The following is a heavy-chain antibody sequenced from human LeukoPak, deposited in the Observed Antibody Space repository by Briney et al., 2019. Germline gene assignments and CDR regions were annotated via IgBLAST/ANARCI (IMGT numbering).Heavy chain of an antibody. CDR1: GFTFSSYS. CDR2: ISSSSSYI. Sequence: GGSLRLSCAASGFTFSSYSMNWVRQAPGKGLEWVSSISSSSSYIYYADSVKGRFTISRDNAKNSLYLQMNSLRAEDTAVYYCARDFTIFGVVTTDYWGQGTLVTVSS. D-gene: IGHD3-3*01. V-gene: IGHV3-21*01. CDR3: ARDFTIFGVVTTDY. J-gene: IGHJ4*02.